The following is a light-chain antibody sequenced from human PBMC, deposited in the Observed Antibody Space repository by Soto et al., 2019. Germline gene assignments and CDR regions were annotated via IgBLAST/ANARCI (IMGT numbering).Light chain of an antibody. V-gene: IGLV2-14*01. CDR1: SSDVGSYNY. J-gene: IGLJ2*01. CDR2: EVF. Sequence: QSALTQPASVSGSPGQSITISCTGISSDVGSYNYVSWYQQYPGKAPKLMIYEVFNRPSGVSNRFSGSKSGKKASLIVSGLQAEDEADYYCSSYTNNSTLVFGGGTKVTVL. CDR3: SSYTNNSTLV.